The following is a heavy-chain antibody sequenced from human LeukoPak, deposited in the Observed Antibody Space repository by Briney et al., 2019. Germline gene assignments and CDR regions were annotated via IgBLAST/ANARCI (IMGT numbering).Heavy chain of an antibody. CDR1: GFTFSNYW. J-gene: IGHJ6*03. D-gene: IGHD2-2*01. Sequence: GGSLRLSCAASGFTFSNYWMHWVRQAPGKGLVWVSRIKSDGSSTSYADSVKGRFTISRDNAKNTVYLQMNSLRAEDTAVYYCANAPSKYCSSTSCYRGGYYMDVWGKGTTVTVSS. CDR3: ANAPSKYCSSTSCYRGGYYMDV. V-gene: IGHV3-74*01. CDR2: IKSDGSST.